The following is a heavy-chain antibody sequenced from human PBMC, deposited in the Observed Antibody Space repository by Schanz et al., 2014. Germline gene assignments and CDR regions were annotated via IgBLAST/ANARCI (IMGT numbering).Heavy chain of an antibody. CDR1: GYTFSSYG. CDR3: ARGYGDSPTDF. Sequence: QVQLVQSGAEVKKPGASVKVSCKASGYTFSSYGITWVRQAPGQGLEWMGRIIPILGIANYAQNFQGRVTITADRSTSTAYMELSSLRSEDTAVYYCARGYGDSPTDFWGQGTLVTVSS. D-gene: IGHD4-17*01. CDR2: IIPILGIA. V-gene: IGHV1-69*04. J-gene: IGHJ4*02.